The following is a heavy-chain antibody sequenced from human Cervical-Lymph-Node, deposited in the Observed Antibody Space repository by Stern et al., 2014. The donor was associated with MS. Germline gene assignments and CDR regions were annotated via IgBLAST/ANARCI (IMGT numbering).Heavy chain of an antibody. D-gene: IGHD2-2*01. CDR2: INAGNGNT. CDR1: GYTFTSYA. V-gene: IGHV1-3*01. CDR3: ASGIVVVPAATPYYYYYGMDV. J-gene: IGHJ6*02. Sequence: MQLVESGAEVKKPGASVKGSCKASGYTFTSYAMYWVRQAPGQRLEWMGWINAGNGNTKYSQKFQGRVTITRDTSASTAYMELSSLRSEDTAVYYCASGIVVVPAATPYYYYYGMDVWGQGTTVTVSS.